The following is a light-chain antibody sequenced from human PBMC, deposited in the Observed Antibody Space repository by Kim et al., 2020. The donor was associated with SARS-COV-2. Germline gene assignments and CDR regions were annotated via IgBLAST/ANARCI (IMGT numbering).Light chain of an antibody. Sequence: QSALTQPPSVSGSPGQSVTIPCTGSSSDVGGYNRVSWYQQAPGTAPKLIIHEVNNRPSGVSDRFSGSKSGNTASLTISALQAEDESDYYCSSQTSWGTWVFGGGTKVTVL. V-gene: IGLV2-18*02. CDR2: EVN. CDR1: SSDVGGYNR. CDR3: SSQTSWGTWV. J-gene: IGLJ3*02.